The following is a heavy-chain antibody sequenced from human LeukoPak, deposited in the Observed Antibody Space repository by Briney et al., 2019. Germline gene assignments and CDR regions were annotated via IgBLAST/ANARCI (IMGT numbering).Heavy chain of an antibody. J-gene: IGHJ4*02. Sequence: KTSETLSLTCTVSGGSISSYYWSWIRQPPGKGLEWIGYIYYSGSTNYNPSLKSRVTISVDTSKNQFSLKLSSVTAADTAVYYCTRGYYGSGSYYNVDYWGQGTLVTVSS. CDR1: GGSISSYY. CDR2: IYYSGST. CDR3: TRGYYGSGSYYNVDY. V-gene: IGHV4-59*01. D-gene: IGHD3-10*01.